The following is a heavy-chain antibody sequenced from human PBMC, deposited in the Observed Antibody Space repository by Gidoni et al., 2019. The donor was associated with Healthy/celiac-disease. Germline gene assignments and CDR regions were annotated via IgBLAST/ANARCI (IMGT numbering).Heavy chain of an antibody. D-gene: IGHD3-10*01. Sequence: EVQLVESGGVVVQPGGSLRLSCAASGFTFDDYPMHWVRQAPGKGLEWVSLISWDGGSTYYADSVKGRFTISRDNSKNSLYLQMNSLRTEDTALYYCAKAPYYGSGSYFDYMDVWGKGTTVTVSS. CDR2: ISWDGGST. J-gene: IGHJ6*03. CDR3: AKAPYYGSGSYFDYMDV. V-gene: IGHV3-43*01. CDR1: GFTFDDYP.